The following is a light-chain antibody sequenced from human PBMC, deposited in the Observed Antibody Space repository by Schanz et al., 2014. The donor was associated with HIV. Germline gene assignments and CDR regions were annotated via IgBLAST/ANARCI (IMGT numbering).Light chain of an antibody. V-gene: IGLV2-14*02. CDR3: SSYTSTNTLVV. CDR1: TSDVGSYNL. CDR2: EVS. Sequence: QSVLTQPASVSGSPGQSITISCTGTTSDVGSYNLVSWYQQHPGKAPKLMIYEVSKRPSGVSIRFSGSKSGNTASLTISGLQAEDEGDYYCSSYTSTNTLVVFGGGTKLTVL. J-gene: IGLJ2*01.